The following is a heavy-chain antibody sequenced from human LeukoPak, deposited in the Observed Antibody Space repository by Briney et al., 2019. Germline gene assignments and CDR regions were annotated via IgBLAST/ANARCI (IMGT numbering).Heavy chain of an antibody. CDR3: AGDFYGSGSYRPAFDY. J-gene: IGHJ4*02. V-gene: IGHV1-3*01. Sequence: PGASVKVSCKASGYDFTSYALHWVRLAPGQGLEWMGGIIPVFGTTTYAPKFQGRVSLSIHESAGTAYMELSDLTFEDTAIYYCAGDFYGSGSYRPAFDYWGQGTLVTVSS. CDR2: IIPVFGTT. CDR1: GYDFTSYA. D-gene: IGHD3-10*01.